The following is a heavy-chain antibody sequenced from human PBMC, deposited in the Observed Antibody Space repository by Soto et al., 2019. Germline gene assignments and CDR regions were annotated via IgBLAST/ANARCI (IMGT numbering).Heavy chain of an antibody. J-gene: IGHJ6*02. CDR1: GGTFSSYA. D-gene: IGHD4-17*01. CDR2: IIPIFGTA. CDR3: ARIYGDYGYYYYGMDV. Sequence: ASVKVSCKASGGTFSSYAISWVRQAPGQGLEWMGGIIPIFGTANYAQKFQGRVTITADESTSTAYMELSSLRSEDTAVYYCARIYGDYGYYYYGMDVWGQGTTVTVSS. V-gene: IGHV1-69*13.